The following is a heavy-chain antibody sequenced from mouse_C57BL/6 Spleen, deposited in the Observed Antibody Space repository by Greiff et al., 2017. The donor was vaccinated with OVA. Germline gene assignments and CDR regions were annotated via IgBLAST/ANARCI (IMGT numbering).Heavy chain of an antibody. CDR3: ARGATVVATKFDY. V-gene: IGHV1-80*01. CDR1: GYAFSSYW. Sequence: VMLVESGAELVKPGASVKISCKASGYAFSSYWMNWVKQRPGKGLEWIGQIYPGDGDTNYNGKFKGKATLTADKSSSTAYMQLSSLTSEDSAVYFCARGATVVATKFDYWGQGTTLTVSS. D-gene: IGHD1-1*01. J-gene: IGHJ2*01. CDR2: IYPGDGDT.